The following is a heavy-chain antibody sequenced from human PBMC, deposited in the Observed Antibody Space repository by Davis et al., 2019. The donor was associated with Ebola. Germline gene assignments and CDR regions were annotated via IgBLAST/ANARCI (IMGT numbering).Heavy chain of an antibody. J-gene: IGHJ6*02. CDR1: GFTFTAYV. D-gene: IGHD6-19*01. Sequence: GESLKISCVASGFTFTAYVFHWVCQAPGKGLEWVAFISFDGNKKNGSDSVKGRFTISRDRSQSTVYLQMNSLRGEDTAVYCCARGGWGTSYTYDLDVWGQGTTVTVSS. CDR2: ISFDGNKK. V-gene: IGHV3-30-3*01. CDR3: ARGGWGTSYTYDLDV.